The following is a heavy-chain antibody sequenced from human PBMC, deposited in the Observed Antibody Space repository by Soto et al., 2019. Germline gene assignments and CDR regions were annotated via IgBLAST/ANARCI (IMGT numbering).Heavy chain of an antibody. CDR3: ARGQYYDFWSGYLNLYYYHGMDV. J-gene: IGHJ6*02. CDR1: GYTFTSYD. D-gene: IGHD3-3*01. Sequence: GASVKVSCKASGYTFTSYDINWVRQATGQGLEWMGWMNPNSGNTGYAQKFQGRVTMTRNTSISTAYMELSSLRSEDTAVYYCARGQYYDFWSGYLNLYYYHGMDVWGQGXTVTVYS. CDR2: MNPNSGNT. V-gene: IGHV1-8*01.